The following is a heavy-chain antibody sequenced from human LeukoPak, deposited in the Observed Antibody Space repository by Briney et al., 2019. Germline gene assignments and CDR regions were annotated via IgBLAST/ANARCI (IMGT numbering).Heavy chain of an antibody. CDR1: GFTFSSYG. CDR2: ISGSGGST. D-gene: IGHD3-9*01. J-gene: IGHJ4*02. Sequence: GGSLRLSRAASGFTFSSYGMSWVRQAPGKGLEWVSAISGSGGSTYYADSVKGRFTISRDNSKNTLYLQMNSLRAEDTAVYYCAKGGLYDILTGYYIGIFFDYWGQGTLVTVSS. CDR3: AKGGLYDILTGYYIGIFFDY. V-gene: IGHV3-23*01.